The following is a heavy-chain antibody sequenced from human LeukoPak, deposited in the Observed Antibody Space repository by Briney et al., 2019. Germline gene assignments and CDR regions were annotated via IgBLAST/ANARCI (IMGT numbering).Heavy chain of an antibody. CDR2: IYYSGST. V-gene: IGHV4-39*01. CDR3: AITNSGSYSPFDY. D-gene: IGHD1-26*01. CDR1: GGSISSSSYY. J-gene: IGHJ4*02. Sequence: SETLSLTCTVSGGSISSSSYYWGWIRQPPGKGLEWIGSIYYSGSTYYNPSLKSRVTISVDTSKNQFSLKLSSVTAADTAVYYCAITNSGSYSPFDYWGQGTLVTVSS.